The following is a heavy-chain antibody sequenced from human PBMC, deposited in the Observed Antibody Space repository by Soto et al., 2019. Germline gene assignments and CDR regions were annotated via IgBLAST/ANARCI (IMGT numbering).Heavy chain of an antibody. V-gene: IGHV1-58*01. Sequence: GASVKVSCKTSGFTFSGSAVHWVRQARGHRLQWIGWIDVGSANANYAQMLQERVTISRDMSTSTAYMELSSLRPEDTAIYYCARERVGATAGGQPFDYWGQGTVVTVSS. J-gene: IGHJ4*02. CDR1: GFTFSGSA. CDR2: IDVGSANA. CDR3: ARERVGATAGGQPFDY. D-gene: IGHD1-26*01.